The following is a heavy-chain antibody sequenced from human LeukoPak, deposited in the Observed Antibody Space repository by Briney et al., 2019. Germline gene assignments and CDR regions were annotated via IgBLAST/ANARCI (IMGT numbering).Heavy chain of an antibody. CDR3: ARVFDL. V-gene: IGHV4-61*02. Sequence: PSQTLSLTCTASGGSMSSGSYYWNWIRQPAGKGLEWIGRIYTSGSTNYSPSLKSRVTISVDTSKNHFSLKLSSVTAADTAVYYCARVFDLWGQGTLVTVSS. J-gene: IGHJ5*02. CDR1: GGSMSSGSYY. CDR2: IYTSGST.